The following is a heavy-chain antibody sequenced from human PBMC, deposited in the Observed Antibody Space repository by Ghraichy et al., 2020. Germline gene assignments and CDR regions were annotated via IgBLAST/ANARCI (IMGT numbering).Heavy chain of an antibody. D-gene: IGHD6-19*01. Sequence: SETLSLTCAVYGGSFSGYYWSWIRQPPGKGLEWIGEINHSGSTNYNPSLKSRVTISVDTSKNQFSLKLSSVTAADTAVYYCAREGGGWFGRNFDYWGQGTLVTVSS. V-gene: IGHV4-34*01. CDR1: GGSFSGYY. J-gene: IGHJ4*02. CDR2: INHSGST. CDR3: AREGGGWFGRNFDY.